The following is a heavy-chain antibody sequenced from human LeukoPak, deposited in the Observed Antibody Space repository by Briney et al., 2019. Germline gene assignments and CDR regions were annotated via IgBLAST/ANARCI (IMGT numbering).Heavy chain of an antibody. CDR3: ARDRSWLFDY. J-gene: IGHJ4*02. Sequence: SQTLSLTCAISGDSVSSSTAAWNWIRQSPSRGLEWLGRTYYRSKWYNDYAVSVKGRISINPDTSKNQFSLQLNSVTPEDTALYYCARDRSWLFDYWGQGTLVTVSS. CDR2: TYYRSKWYN. V-gene: IGHV6-1*01. CDR1: GDSVSSSTAA. D-gene: IGHD6-13*01.